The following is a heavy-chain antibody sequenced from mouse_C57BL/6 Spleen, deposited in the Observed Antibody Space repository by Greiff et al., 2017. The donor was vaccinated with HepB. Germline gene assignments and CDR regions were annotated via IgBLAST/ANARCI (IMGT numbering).Heavy chain of an antibody. CDR1: GYTFTSYW. CDR2: INPSSGYT. J-gene: IGHJ2*01. V-gene: IGHV1-7*01. CDR3: ARRDCYSDYFDY. Sequence: QVTLKESGAELAKPGASVKLSCKASGYTFTSYWMHWVKQRTGQGLEWIGYINPSSGYTKYNQKFKDKATLTADKSSSTAYMKLSSLTDEDSAVYDCARRDCYSDYFDYWGQGTTLTVSS. D-gene: IGHD2-12*01.